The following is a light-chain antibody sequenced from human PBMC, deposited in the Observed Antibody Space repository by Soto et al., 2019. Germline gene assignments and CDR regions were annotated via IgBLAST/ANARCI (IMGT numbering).Light chain of an antibody. J-gene: IGLJ1*01. V-gene: IGLV2-8*01. CDR1: SSDVGGYNY. CDR3: QSYDSSLRGYV. CDR2: DNI. Sequence: QSALTQPPSASGSPGQSVAISCTGTSSDVGGYNYVSWYQQLPGAAPKLLIYDNINRPSGVPDRFSGSKSGTSASLAITGLQAEDEADYYCQSYDSSLRGYVFGTGTKLTVL.